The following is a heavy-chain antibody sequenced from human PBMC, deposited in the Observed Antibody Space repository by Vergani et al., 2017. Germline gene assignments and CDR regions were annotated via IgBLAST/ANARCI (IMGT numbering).Heavy chain of an antibody. CDR3: AREAALGYCSGXSCHSGGLTPSMDV. Sequence: QVQLQESGPGLVKPSETLSLTCTVSGGSISSYYWSWIRQPPGKGLEWIGYIYYSGSTNYNPSLKSRVTISVDTSKNQFSLKLSSVTAADTAVYYCAREAALGYCSGXSCHSGGLTPSMDVWGQGTTVTVSS. J-gene: IGHJ6*02. CDR2: IYYSGST. V-gene: IGHV4-59*01. CDR1: GGSISSYY. D-gene: IGHD2-15*01.